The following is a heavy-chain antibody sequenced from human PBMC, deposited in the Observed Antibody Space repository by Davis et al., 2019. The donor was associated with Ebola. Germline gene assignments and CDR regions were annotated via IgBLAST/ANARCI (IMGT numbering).Heavy chain of an antibody. CDR3: ARYCHYTDCSYFDC. D-gene: IGHD2-15*01. J-gene: IGHJ4*02. Sequence: PGGSLRLSCAASGFNFGVYAMSWVRQAPGRGLEWVSSLTRTGGTTYYRDSVKGRFTISRDNSKNTLYLQMSSLRAEDTAIYYCARYCHYTDCSYFDCWGQGTMVAVSS. V-gene: IGHV3-23*01. CDR2: LTRTGGTT. CDR1: GFNFGVYA.